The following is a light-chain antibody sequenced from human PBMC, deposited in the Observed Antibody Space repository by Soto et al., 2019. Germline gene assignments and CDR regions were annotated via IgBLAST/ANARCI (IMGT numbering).Light chain of an antibody. V-gene: IGKV3-11*01. J-gene: IGKJ1*01. Sequence: EIVLTQSPATLSLSPGERATLSCRASQSVSSQLAWYQHKPGQAPRLLIYDTSNRATAIPARFSGSGSGTEFTLTIDSLDPEDFAVYYCQQRSNWPLTFGQGTKVEIK. CDR2: DTS. CDR1: QSVSSQ. CDR3: QQRSNWPLT.